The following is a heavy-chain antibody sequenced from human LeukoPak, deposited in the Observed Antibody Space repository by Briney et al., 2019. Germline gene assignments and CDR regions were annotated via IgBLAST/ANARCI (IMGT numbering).Heavy chain of an antibody. CDR3: ARCEDYYDSSGYYPLDY. D-gene: IGHD3-22*01. CDR2: ISGSSSYI. Sequence: PGGSLRLSCAASGFTFSSYSMNWVRQAPGKGLEWVSSISGSSSYIYYADSVKGRFTISRDNAKNSLYLQMNSLRAEDTAVYYCARCEDYYDSSGYYPLDYWGQGTLVTVSS. CDR1: GFTFSSYS. V-gene: IGHV3-21*01. J-gene: IGHJ4*02.